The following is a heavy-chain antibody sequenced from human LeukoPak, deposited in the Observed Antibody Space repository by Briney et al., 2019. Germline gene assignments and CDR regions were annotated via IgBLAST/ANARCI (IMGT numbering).Heavy chain of an antibody. J-gene: IGHJ4*02. V-gene: IGHV3-30-3*01. CDR1: GFTISDYA. CDR2: IYYDGSKK. Sequence: GGSLRLSCVASGFTISDYAMHWVRQAPGKGLEWVAVIYYDGSKKYYADSVEGRFTISRDNSKNTLYLHMKSLRVEDTAVYYCARGPDGYNSHFDYWGQGTLVTVSS. CDR3: ARGPDGYNSHFDY. D-gene: IGHD5-24*01.